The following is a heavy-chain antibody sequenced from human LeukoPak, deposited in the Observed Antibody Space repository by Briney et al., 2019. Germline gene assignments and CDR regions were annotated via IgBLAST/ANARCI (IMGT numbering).Heavy chain of an antibody. J-gene: IGHJ4*02. V-gene: IGHV3-23*01. CDR1: GFTFSIFA. Sequence: GGSLRLSCAASGFTFSIFAMSWVRQAPGKGLEWVSGISGSGGSTDYAAPVKGRFTISRDDSKNTLYLQMNSLKTEDTAVYYCTTGYSSGWTFDYWGQGTLVTVSS. D-gene: IGHD6-19*01. CDR2: ISGSGGST. CDR3: TTGYSSGWTFDY.